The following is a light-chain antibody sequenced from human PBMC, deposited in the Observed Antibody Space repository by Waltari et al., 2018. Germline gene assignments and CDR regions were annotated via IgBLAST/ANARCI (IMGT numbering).Light chain of an antibody. CDR2: KES. Sequence: EIQMTQSPSTLSASVGDRVTMTCRASQSISPWLAWYKQKPGKAPEHFIYKESLLQSGVPSRFSGSGSGTEFTLTISSLQPADVATYYCQQYETYPYTFGQGTKVQMK. J-gene: IGKJ2*01. CDR1: QSISPW. CDR3: QQYETYPYT. V-gene: IGKV1-5*03.